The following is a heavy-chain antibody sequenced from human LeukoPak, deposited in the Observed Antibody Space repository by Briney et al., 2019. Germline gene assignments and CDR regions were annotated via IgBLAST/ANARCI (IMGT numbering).Heavy chain of an antibody. CDR3: ARGVFRAYDSSGYPLNWFDP. V-gene: IGHV4-34*01. Sequence: SETLSLTCTVSGGSFSGYYCTWIRQPPGKGLEWIGEINHSGSANYNPSLKSRVTISLDTSKNQFSLKLSSVTAADTAVYYCARGVFRAYDSSGYPLNWFDPWGQGTLVTVSS. CDR1: GGSFSGYY. J-gene: IGHJ5*02. D-gene: IGHD3-22*01. CDR2: INHSGSA.